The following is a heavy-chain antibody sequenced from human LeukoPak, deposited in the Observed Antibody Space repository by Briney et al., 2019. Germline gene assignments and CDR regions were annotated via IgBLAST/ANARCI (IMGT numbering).Heavy chain of an antibody. D-gene: IGHD6-19*01. J-gene: IGHJ2*01. CDR1: GYSITNDYY. CDR3: ARVKDRSGWYDWYFDL. V-gene: IGHV4-38-2*02. Sequence: SETLSLTCTVSGYSITNDYYWTWLRQSPGKGLEWIGGIYHSGTAYYNPSLRSRVSISLDTSKTHFSLKLSSVTAADTAVYYCARVKDRSGWYDWYFDLWGRGTLVTVSS. CDR2: IYHSGTA.